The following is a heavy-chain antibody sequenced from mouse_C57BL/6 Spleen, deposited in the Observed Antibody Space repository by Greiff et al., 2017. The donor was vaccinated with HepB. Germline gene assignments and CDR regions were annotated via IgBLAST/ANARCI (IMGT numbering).Heavy chain of an antibody. V-gene: IGHV2-5*01. D-gene: IGHD1-1*01. CDR1: GFSLTSYG. CDR3: AKSTTVVYWYFDV. CDR2: IWRGGST. Sequence: VKLVESGPGLVQPSQSLSITCTVSGFSLTSYGVHWVRQSPGKGLEWLGVIWRGGSTDYNAAFMSRLSITKDNSKSQVFFKMNSLQADDTAIYYCAKSTTVVYWYFDVWGTGTTVTVSS. J-gene: IGHJ1*03.